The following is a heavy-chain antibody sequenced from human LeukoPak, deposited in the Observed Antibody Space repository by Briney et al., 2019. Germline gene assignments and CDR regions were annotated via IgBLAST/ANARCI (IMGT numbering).Heavy chain of an antibody. CDR2: IRYDGSNK. CDR3: ARKLRFLEWWDV. D-gene: IGHD3-3*01. CDR1: GFTFSSYG. V-gene: IGHV3-30*02. Sequence: PGGSLRLSCAASGFTFSSYGMHWVRQAPGKGLEWVAFIRYDGSNKCYADSVKGRFTISRDNSKNTLYLQMNSLRAEDTAVYYCARKLRFLEWWDVWGKGTTVTVSS. J-gene: IGHJ6*04.